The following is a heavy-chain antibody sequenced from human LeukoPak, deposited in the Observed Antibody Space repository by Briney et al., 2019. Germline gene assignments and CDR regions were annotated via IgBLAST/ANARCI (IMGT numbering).Heavy chain of an antibody. CDR2: IYSGGST. Sequence: PGGSLRLSCAASGFTVSSNHMSWVRQAPGKGLEWVSVIYSGGSTYYADSVKGRFTISRDNSKNTLYLQMNSLRAEDTAVYYCARGGSSGWRYWYFDLWGRGTLVTVSS. D-gene: IGHD6-19*01. V-gene: IGHV3-53*01. CDR1: GFTVSSNH. CDR3: ARGGSSGWRYWYFDL. J-gene: IGHJ2*01.